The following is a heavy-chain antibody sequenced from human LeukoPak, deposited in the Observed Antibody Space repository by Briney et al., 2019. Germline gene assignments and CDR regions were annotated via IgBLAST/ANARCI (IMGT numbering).Heavy chain of an antibody. D-gene: IGHD5-18*01. J-gene: IGHJ5*02. Sequence: ASVKVSCKASGYTFTSYDINWVRQATGQGLEWMGLMNPNSGNTGYAQKFQGRVTMTRNTSISTAYMELSSLRSEDTAVYYCARGRGYSYGRYNWFDPWGQGTLVTVSS. CDR1: GYTFTSYD. CDR2: MNPNSGNT. V-gene: IGHV1-8*01. CDR3: ARGRGYSYGRYNWFDP.